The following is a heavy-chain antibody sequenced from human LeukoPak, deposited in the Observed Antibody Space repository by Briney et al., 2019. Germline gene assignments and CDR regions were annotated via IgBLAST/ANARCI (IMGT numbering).Heavy chain of an antibody. Sequence: ASVKVSCKASGYTFTRYAISWLRQAPGQGLEWMGWINPFNGNTNDAERFQGRVILTTDTSTTTAYMELRGLRSDDTAVYYCARDYTSAEWLGFAFDVWGQGTMISVSS. CDR3: ARDYTSAEWLGFAFDV. CDR1: GYTFTRYA. CDR2: INPFNGNT. D-gene: IGHD6-19*01. V-gene: IGHV1-18*01. J-gene: IGHJ3*01.